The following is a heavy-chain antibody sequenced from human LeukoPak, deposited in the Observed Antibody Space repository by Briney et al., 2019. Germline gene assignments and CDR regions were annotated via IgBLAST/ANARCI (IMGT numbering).Heavy chain of an antibody. CDR2: INEVGDDT. V-gene: IGHV3-23*01. J-gene: IGHJ5*02. D-gene: IGHD6-19*01. Sequence: GGSLRLSCAVSGFTFSNYAMSWVRQTPARGPEWVSSINEVGDDTNYVDSVRGRFTVSRDNSENTLYLQLNSLRAEDTALYYCSKRGPNTGWHFFDHWGPGTLVTVS. CDR1: GFTFSNYA. CDR3: SKRGPNTGWHFFDH.